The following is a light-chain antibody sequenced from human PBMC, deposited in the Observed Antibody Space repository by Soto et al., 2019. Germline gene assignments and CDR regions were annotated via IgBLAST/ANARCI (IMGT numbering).Light chain of an antibody. CDR1: NSNIGTNY. CDR2: SND. Sequence: QPVLTQPPSASGTPGQRVTISCSGSNSNIGTNYVYWYQQLPGTAPKLLIYSNDQRPSGVPGRFSGSKSGTSASLAISGLRSEDEGDYYCAAWDDSLSGLVFGGGTKVTVL. V-gene: IGLV1-47*02. CDR3: AAWDDSLSGLV. J-gene: IGLJ2*01.